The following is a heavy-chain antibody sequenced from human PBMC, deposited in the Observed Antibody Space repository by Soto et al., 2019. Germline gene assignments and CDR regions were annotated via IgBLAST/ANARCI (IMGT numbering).Heavy chain of an antibody. Sequence: QVQLVQSGAEVKKPGSSVKVSCKASGGTFSSYAISWVRQAPGQGLEWMGGIIPISDTTNYAQKFQGRVTITADEATSTDYMELTILRSEDTAVYYCARSHGSSTSLEIYYYYYYGKDVWGQGTTVTVSS. V-gene: IGHV1-69*01. CDR1: GGTFSSYA. CDR3: ARSHGSSTSLEIYYYYYYGKDV. CDR2: IIPISDTT. J-gene: IGHJ6*02. D-gene: IGHD2-2*01.